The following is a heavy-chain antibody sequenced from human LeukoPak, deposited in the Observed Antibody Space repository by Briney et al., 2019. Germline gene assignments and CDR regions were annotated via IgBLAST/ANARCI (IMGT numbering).Heavy chain of an antibody. CDR3: AKETSSGWSPIDY. D-gene: IGHD6-19*01. V-gene: IGHV3-23*01. Sequence: GGSLRLSCAASGFTFSGCAMTWVRQAPGKGLEWVSAVTSGKTTYFAGSVQGRFTISRDNSKNMVYVQMNSLRAEDTAVYYCAKETSSGWSPIDYWGQGTLVTVSS. CDR2: VTSGKTT. CDR1: GFTFSGCA. J-gene: IGHJ4*02.